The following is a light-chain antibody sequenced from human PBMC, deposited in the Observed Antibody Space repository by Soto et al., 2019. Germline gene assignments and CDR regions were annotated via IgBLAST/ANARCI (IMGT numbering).Light chain of an antibody. V-gene: IGKV1-5*01. CDR1: QSISNR. CDR3: QHYGGMWA. J-gene: IGKJ1*01. Sequence: DIQMTKSPSTLSASVGDRVTITCRASQSISNRLAWYQQKPGKAPKVVIYDASSLESGVPSRFSGSGSGTEVILTINSLQPDDFATYCCQHYGGMWAFGQGTQVEIK. CDR2: DAS.